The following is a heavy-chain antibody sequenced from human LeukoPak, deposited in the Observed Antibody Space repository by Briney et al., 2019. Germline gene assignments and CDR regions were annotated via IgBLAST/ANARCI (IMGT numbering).Heavy chain of an antibody. CDR3: ARDAGAGHYFDY. CDR1: GGSISSSSYY. CDR2: IYYSGST. V-gene: IGHV4-39*07. J-gene: IGHJ4*02. D-gene: IGHD4/OR15-4a*01. Sequence: PSETLSLTCTVSGGSISSSSYYWGWIRQPPGKGLEWIGSIYYSGSTYYNPSLKSRVTISVDTSKNQFSLKLSSVTAADTAVYYCARDAGAGHYFDYWGQGTLVTVSS.